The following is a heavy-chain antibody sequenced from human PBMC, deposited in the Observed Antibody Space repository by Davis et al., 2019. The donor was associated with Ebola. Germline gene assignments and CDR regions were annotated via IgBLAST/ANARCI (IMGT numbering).Heavy chain of an antibody. V-gene: IGHV4-59*12. D-gene: IGHD3-22*01. CDR1: GGSISSYY. CDR3: AAYDSSGYYLDAFDI. CDR2: IYYSGST. J-gene: IGHJ3*02. Sequence: MPSETLSLTCTVSGGSISSYYWSWIRQPPGKGLEWIGYIYYSGSTNYNPSLKSRVTISVDTSKNQFSLKLSSVTAADTAVYYCAAYDSSGYYLDAFDIWGQGTMVTVSS.